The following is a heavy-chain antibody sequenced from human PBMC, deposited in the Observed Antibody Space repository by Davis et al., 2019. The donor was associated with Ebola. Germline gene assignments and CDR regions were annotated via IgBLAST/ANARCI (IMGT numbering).Heavy chain of an antibody. D-gene: IGHD1-26*01. J-gene: IGHJ4*02. V-gene: IGHV1-18*01. Sequence: SVTVSCKASRYTFTSSGISWVRQAPGQGLEWMGWISAYNGNTNYAQKLQGRVTMTTDTSRSTAYMELRSLRSDDTAVYYCAREAGATTRMYNSWGQGTLVTVSS. CDR2: ISAYNGNT. CDR1: RYTFTSSG. CDR3: AREAGATTRMYNS.